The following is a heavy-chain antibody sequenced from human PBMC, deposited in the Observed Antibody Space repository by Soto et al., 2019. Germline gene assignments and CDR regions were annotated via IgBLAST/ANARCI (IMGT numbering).Heavy chain of an antibody. CDR1: RFTFSDYA. CDR2: IGGNGGDT. V-gene: IGHV3-23*01. D-gene: IGHD2-8*01. Sequence: EVQLLESGGGLVQPGGSLRLSCVASRFTFSDYAMSWVRQAPGTGLEWVSAIGGNGGDTNYTDSVKGRFTISRDNSKNTLNLQMNSLRPEDTAMYYCAKDQFKANGQFDAFDVWGQGTVVTVSS. J-gene: IGHJ3*01. CDR3: AKDQFKANGQFDAFDV.